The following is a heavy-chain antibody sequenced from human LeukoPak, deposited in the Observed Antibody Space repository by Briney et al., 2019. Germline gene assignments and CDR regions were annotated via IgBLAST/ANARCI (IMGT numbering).Heavy chain of an antibody. CDR2: ISYDGSNK. CDR3: ARGSYYYDSSGYNELFDY. CDR1: GFTFTSYA. V-gene: IGHV3-30-3*01. J-gene: IGHJ4*02. D-gene: IGHD3-22*01. Sequence: GGTLRLSCAPSGFTFTSYAIQWVRQAPGKGLEWVAVISYDGSNKYYADSVKGRFTISRDNSKNTLYLQMNSLRAEDTAVYYCARGSYYYDSSGYNELFDYWGQGTLVTVSS.